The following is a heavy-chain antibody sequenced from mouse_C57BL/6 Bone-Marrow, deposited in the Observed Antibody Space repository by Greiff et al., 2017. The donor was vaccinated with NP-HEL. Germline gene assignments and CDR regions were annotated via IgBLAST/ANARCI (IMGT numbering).Heavy chain of an antibody. CDR3: TRGFAY. J-gene: IGHJ3*01. CDR1: GYTFTSYW. V-gene: IGHV14-1*01. CDR2: IDPEDGDT. Sequence: VQLQQPGTELVKPGASVKLSCKASGYTFTSYWMHWVKQRPEQGLEWIGRIDPEDGDTEYAPKFQGKATMTADTSSNTAYLQLSSLTSEDTAVYYCTRGFAYWGQGTLVTVSA.